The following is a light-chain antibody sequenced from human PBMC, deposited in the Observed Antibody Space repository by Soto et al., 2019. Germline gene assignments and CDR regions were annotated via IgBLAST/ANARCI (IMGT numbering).Light chain of an antibody. CDR3: QSYDSSLSVV. Sequence: QSVLTQPPSVSGAPGQRVTISCTGSSSNIGAGYDVHWYQQLPGTAPKVLIYGNSNRPSGVPDRFSGSKSGTSASLAITGLKAEDEADYYCQSYDSSLSVVFGGGNKLTVL. CDR1: SSNIGAGYD. J-gene: IGLJ2*01. V-gene: IGLV1-40*01. CDR2: GNS.